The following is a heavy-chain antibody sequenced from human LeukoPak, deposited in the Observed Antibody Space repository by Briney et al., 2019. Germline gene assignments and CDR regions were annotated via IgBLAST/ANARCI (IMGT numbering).Heavy chain of an antibody. Sequence: ASVKVSCKAAGSGFAVCYIDWVRQAPGQGLGWVGWINSNGGSSEYAWAFQGRGSLTRDTSISTFYMHLVGLKSDDTAVYYCASGRRGGYGLDVWDQGTTVTVSS. CDR3: ASGRRGGYGLDV. D-gene: IGHD3-16*01. V-gene: IGHV1-2*02. CDR1: GSGFAVCY. J-gene: IGHJ6*02. CDR2: INSNGGSS.